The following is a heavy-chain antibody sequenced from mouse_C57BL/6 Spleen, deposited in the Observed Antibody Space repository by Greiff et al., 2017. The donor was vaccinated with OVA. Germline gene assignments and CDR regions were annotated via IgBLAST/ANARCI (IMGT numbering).Heavy chain of an antibody. Sequence: QVQLQQPGAELVKPGASVKLSCKASGYTFTSYWMQWVKQRPGQGLEWIGEIDPSDSYTNYNQKFKGKATLTVDTSSSTAYMQLSSLTSEDSAVYYCARDYGRGGPWFAYWGQGTLVTVSA. V-gene: IGHV1-50*01. CDR1: GYTFTSYW. D-gene: IGHD1-1*01. CDR3: ARDYGRGGPWFAY. J-gene: IGHJ3*01. CDR2: IDPSDSYT.